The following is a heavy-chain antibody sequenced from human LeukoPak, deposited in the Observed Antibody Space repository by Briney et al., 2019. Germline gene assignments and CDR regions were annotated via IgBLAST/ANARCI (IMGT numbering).Heavy chain of an antibody. CDR3: AREGSGVAGHFDY. D-gene: IGHD6-19*01. CDR2: ISSSSSYI. V-gene: IGHV3-21*01. J-gene: IGHJ4*02. Sequence: PGGSLRLSCAASGFTVSCNYLTWVRRAPGKRLEWVSSISSSSSYIYYADSVKGRFTISRDNAKNSLYLQMNSLRAEDTAVYYCAREGSGVAGHFDYWGQGTLVTVSS. CDR1: GFTVSCNY.